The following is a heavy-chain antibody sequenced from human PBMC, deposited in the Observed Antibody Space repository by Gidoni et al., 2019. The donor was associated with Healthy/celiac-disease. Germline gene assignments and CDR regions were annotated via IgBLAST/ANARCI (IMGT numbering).Heavy chain of an antibody. CDR1: GSSISNGYY. V-gene: IGHV4-38-2*01. D-gene: IGHD6-19*01. Sequence: QVQLQESGPGLVKPSETLSLTCAVSGSSISNGYYWGWIRQPPGKGLAWIGSIYHSGSTYYNPSLKSRVTISVDTSKNQFSLKLSSVTAADTAVYYCARAGSSGWYTSDGAFDIWGQGTMVTVSS. CDR3: ARAGSSGWYTSDGAFDI. J-gene: IGHJ3*02. CDR2: IYHSGST.